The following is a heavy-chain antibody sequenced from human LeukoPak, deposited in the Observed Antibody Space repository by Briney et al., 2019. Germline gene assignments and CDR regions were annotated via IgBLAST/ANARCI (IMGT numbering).Heavy chain of an antibody. D-gene: IGHD5-12*01. CDR1: GFTFSGYE. CDR2: ISSSSSTI. V-gene: IGHV3-48*02. J-gene: IGHJ4*02. CDR3: ARAQIPASGFSGYDFAY. Sequence: GGSLRLSCAASGFTFSGYEMNWVRQAPGKGLEWVSYISSSSSTIYYADSVKGRFTISRDNAKNSLYLQMNSLRDEDTAVYYCARAQIPASGFSGYDFAYWGQGTLVTVSS.